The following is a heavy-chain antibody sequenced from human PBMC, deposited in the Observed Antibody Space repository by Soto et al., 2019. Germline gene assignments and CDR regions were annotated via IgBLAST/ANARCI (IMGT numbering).Heavy chain of an antibody. D-gene: IGHD5-12*01. Sequence: SETLSLTCTVSGGSVSSGSYYWGWIRQPPGKGLEWIGYIYHSGSTNYNPSLKSRVTISVDTSKNQFSLSLTSVTAADTAVYYCARDKRSDIADVRYSFDYWGQGTLVTVSS. V-gene: IGHV4-61*01. CDR3: ARDKRSDIADVRYSFDY. CDR1: GGSVSSGSYY. J-gene: IGHJ4*02. CDR2: IYHSGST.